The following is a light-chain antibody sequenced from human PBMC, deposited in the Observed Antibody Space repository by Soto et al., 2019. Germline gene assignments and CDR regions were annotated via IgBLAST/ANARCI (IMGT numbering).Light chain of an antibody. Sequence: QSVLTQPPSASGTPGQRVTISCSGSSSNIGRNTENSYQQLPGATPTLLIYSNNERPSGVPARFAGSMSGTSASLAIGGLPSEDEDYYYCAAWTERPDVPVFGGGTKLTVL. CDR3: AAWTERPDVPV. V-gene: IGLV1-44*01. CDR1: SSNIGRNT. CDR2: SNN. J-gene: IGLJ2*01.